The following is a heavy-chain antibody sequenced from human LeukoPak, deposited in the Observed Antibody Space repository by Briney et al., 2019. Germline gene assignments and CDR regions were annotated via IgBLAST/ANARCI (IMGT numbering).Heavy chain of an antibody. CDR2: ISSSSYI. D-gene: IGHD3-16*01. CDR3: ARDLQGGLDY. V-gene: IGHV3-21*01. CDR1: GFTFSSYS. J-gene: IGHJ4*02. Sequence: GGSLRLSCAASGFTFSSYSMNWVRQTPGKGLEWVSSISSSSYIYYADSVKGRFTISRDNAKNSLYLQMNSLRAEDTAVYYCARDLQGGLDYWGQGTLVTVSS.